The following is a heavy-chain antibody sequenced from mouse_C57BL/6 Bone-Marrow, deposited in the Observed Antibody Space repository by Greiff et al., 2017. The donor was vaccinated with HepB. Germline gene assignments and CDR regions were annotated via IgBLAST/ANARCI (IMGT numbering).Heavy chain of an antibody. D-gene: IGHD1-1*01. J-gene: IGHJ1*03. Sequence: VKLQESGAELVMPGASVKLSCKASGYTFTSYWMHWVKQRPGQGLEWIGEIDPSDSYTNYNQKFKGKSTLTVDKSSSTAYMQLSSLTSEDSAVYYCARERDYYGSSYWYFDFWGTGTTVTVSS. CDR3: ARERDYYGSSYWYFDF. CDR1: GYTFTSYW. V-gene: IGHV1-69*01. CDR2: IDPSDSYT.